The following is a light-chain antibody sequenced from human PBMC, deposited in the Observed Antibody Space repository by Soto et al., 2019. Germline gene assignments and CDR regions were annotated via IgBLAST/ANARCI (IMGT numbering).Light chain of an antibody. Sequence: QLVLTQSSSASASLGSSVTLTCTLSSGQSSYIIAWHQQQPGKAPRYLMKLEGSGNYNKGSGVPDRFSGSSSGADRYLTISNLQSEDEADYYCDTWDSNTQVFGGGTKLTVL. V-gene: IGLV4-60*03. CDR3: DTWDSNTQV. J-gene: IGLJ2*01. CDR2: LEGSGNY. CDR1: SGQSSYI.